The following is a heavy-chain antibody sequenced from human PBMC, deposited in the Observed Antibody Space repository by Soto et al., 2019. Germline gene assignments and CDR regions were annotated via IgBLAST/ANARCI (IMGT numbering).Heavy chain of an antibody. V-gene: IGHV3-21*01. CDR1: GFTFSSYS. CDR3: ARDNADKYCSSTSCIYYYYGMDV. J-gene: IGHJ6*02. D-gene: IGHD2-2*01. Sequence: EVQLVESGGGLVKPGGSLRLSCAASGFTFSSYSMNWVRQAPGKGLEWVSSISSSSSYIYYADSVKGRFTISRDNAKNSLYLQMNSLRAEDTAVYYCARDNADKYCSSTSCIYYYYGMDVWGQGTTFTVSS. CDR2: ISSSSSYI.